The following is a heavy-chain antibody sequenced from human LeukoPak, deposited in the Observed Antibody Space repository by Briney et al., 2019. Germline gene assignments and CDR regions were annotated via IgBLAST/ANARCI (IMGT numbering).Heavy chain of an antibody. V-gene: IGHV5-51*03. CDR2: IYPGDSDT. D-gene: IGHD1-20*01. Sequence: KPGESLKISCKGSGYSFTSYWIGWVRQMPGKGLEWMGIIYPGDSDTRYSPSFQGQVTISADKSISTAYLQWSSLKASDTAMYYCARTYDWTTTNLYFDYWGQGTLVTVSS. J-gene: IGHJ4*02. CDR1: GYSFTSYW. CDR3: ARTYDWTTTNLYFDY.